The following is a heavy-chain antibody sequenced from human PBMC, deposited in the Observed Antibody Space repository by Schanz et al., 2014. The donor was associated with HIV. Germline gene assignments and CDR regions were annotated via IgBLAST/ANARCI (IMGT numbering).Heavy chain of an antibody. D-gene: IGHD3-10*01. V-gene: IGHV3-9*01. CDR2: MTWNRRRI. Sequence: EVLLLESGGGVVQPGRSLRLSCTASGFTFTSYAMHWVRQGPGKGLEWVSGMTWNRRRIGYADSVKGRFSISRDNAKNLLYLEMNSLRVEDTALYYCAKGIMGSTEYYFGMDVWGQGTTVTVFS. CDR1: GFTFTSYA. CDR3: AKGIMGSTEYYFGMDV. J-gene: IGHJ6*02.